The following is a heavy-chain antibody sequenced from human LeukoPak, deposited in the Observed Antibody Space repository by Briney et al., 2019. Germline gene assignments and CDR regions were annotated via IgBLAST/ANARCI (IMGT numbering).Heavy chain of an antibody. J-gene: IGHJ3*02. CDR1: GFTFSSYS. Sequence: GGSLRLSCAASGFTFSSYSMNWVRQAPGKGLEWVSSISSSSSYIYYADSVKGRFTISRDNSKNTLYLQMNSLRAEDTAVYYCAKERLDAFDIWGQGTMVTVSS. CDR3: AKERLDAFDI. V-gene: IGHV3-21*04. CDR2: ISSSSSYI.